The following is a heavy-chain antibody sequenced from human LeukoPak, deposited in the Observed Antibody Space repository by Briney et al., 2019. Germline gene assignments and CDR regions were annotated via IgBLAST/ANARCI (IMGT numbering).Heavy chain of an antibody. D-gene: IGHD6-13*01. Sequence: PGGSLRLSCAASGFTFSSYAMHWVRQAPGKGLEWVAVISYDGSNKYYADSVKGRFTISRDNSKNTLYLQMNSLRAEDTAVYYCARGRDSSPDYWGQGTLVTVSS. CDR1: GFTFSSYA. CDR2: ISYDGSNK. CDR3: ARGRDSSPDY. J-gene: IGHJ4*02. V-gene: IGHV3-30-3*01.